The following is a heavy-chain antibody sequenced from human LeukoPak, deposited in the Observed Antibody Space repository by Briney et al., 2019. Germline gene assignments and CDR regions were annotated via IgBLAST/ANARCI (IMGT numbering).Heavy chain of an antibody. Sequence: EPSETLSLTCAVYGGSFSGYYWSWIRKPPGKGLEWIGEINHSGSTNYNPSLKSRVTISVDTSKNQFSLKLSSVTAADTAVYYCARDGDWGQGTMVTVSS. J-gene: IGHJ3*01. D-gene: IGHD7-27*01. V-gene: IGHV4-34*01. CDR3: ARDGD. CDR1: GGSFSGYY. CDR2: INHSGST.